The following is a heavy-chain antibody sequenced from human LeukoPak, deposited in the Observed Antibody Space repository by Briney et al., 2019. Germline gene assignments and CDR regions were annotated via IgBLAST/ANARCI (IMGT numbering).Heavy chain of an antibody. V-gene: IGHV1-69*13. J-gene: IGHJ3*02. CDR3: ASTGGVGATHDAFDI. CDR1: GGTFSSYA. CDR2: IIPIFGTA. Sequence: SVKVSCKASGGTFSSYAISWVRQAPGQGLEWMGGIIPIFGTANYAQKFQGRVTITADESTSTAYMELSSLRSEDMAVYYCASTGGVGATHDAFDIWGQGTMVTVSS. D-gene: IGHD1-26*01.